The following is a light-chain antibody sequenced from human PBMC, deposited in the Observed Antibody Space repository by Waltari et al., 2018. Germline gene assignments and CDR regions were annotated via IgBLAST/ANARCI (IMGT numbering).Light chain of an antibody. Sequence: IVLTQSPRSLSLSPAERVPLSCRASQSISRALAWYQQKPGQAPRLLIFGASNRATGIPDRFSGSGSETDFSLTISRLEPEDFAVYYCQHYVRLPATFGRGTKVEIK. CDR3: QHYVRLPAT. CDR1: QSISRA. CDR2: GAS. V-gene: IGKV3-20*01. J-gene: IGKJ1*01.